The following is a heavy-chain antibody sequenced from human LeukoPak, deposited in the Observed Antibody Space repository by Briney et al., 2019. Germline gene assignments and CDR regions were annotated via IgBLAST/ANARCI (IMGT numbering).Heavy chain of an antibody. CDR3: ARVTWGGFAHYYYYYMDV. Sequence: SETLSLTCTVSGGSISSSSYYWAWIRQPPGKGLEWIGSIHYSGSTYYNPSLQSRVTISVDTSKNQFSLKLSSVTAADTAVYYCARVTWGGFAHYYYYYMDVWGKGTTVTVSS. CDR1: GGSISSSSYY. V-gene: IGHV4-39*07. CDR2: IHYSGST. J-gene: IGHJ6*03. D-gene: IGHD7-27*01.